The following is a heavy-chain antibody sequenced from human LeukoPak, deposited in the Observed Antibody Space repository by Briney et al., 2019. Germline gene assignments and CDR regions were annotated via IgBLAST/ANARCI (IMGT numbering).Heavy chain of an antibody. D-gene: IGHD3-10*01. CDR3: ANTLYGSGSYYAATH. CDR2: IRYDGSNK. Sequence: PGGSLRLSCAASGFTFSSYGMHWVRQAPGKGLEWVAFIRYDGSNKYYADSVKGRFTISRDNSKNTLYLQMNSLRAEDTAVYYCANTLYGSGSYYAATHWGQGTLVSVSS. V-gene: IGHV3-30*02. J-gene: IGHJ4*02. CDR1: GFTFSSYG.